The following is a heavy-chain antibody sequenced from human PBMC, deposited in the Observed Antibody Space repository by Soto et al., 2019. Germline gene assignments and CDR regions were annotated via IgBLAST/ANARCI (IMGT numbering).Heavy chain of an antibody. CDR3: ARGPYYDLIWNYYYMDF. CDR1: GGSISGHY. Sequence: QVQLQESGPGLVKPSETLSLSCSVSGGSISGHYWSWVRQTPGKGLEWIGYMYYSGSTNYNPSLKSRVTISVDTSKSHFSLRLTSVTAADTAVYYCARGPYYDLIWNYYYMDFWGKGTTVTVSS. V-gene: IGHV4-59*08. CDR2: MYYSGST. J-gene: IGHJ6*03. D-gene: IGHD3-16*01.